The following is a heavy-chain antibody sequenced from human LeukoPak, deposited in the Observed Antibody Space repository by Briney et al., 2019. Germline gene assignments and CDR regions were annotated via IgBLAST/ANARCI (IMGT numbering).Heavy chain of an antibody. V-gene: IGHV4-34*01. Sequence: SETLSLTCAVYGGSFSGYYWSWIRQPPGKGMEWIGEINHSGSANYNPSLKSRVTISVDTSKNQFSLKLSSVTAADTAVYYCARGLAVRSYDFWSGYYTGTEEYYYYYMDVWGKGTTVTVSS. CDR3: ARGLAVRSYDFWSGYYTGTEEYYYYYMDV. D-gene: IGHD3-3*01. J-gene: IGHJ6*03. CDR2: INHSGSA. CDR1: GGSFSGYY.